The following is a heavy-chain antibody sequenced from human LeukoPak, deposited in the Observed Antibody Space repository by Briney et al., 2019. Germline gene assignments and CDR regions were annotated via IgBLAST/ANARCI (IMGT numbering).Heavy chain of an antibody. V-gene: IGHV3-7*03. Sequence: GGSLRLSCAASGFTFSTYWMTWVRQAPGKGREWVASISEYGSKKSYADSVKGRFTISRDNAQKSLYLEMNSLRADGTAVYYCGKAVTCTEGYWGQGTLVTVSS. CDR3: GKAVTCTEGY. J-gene: IGHJ4*02. CDR1: GFTFSTYW. D-gene: IGHD6-25*01. CDR2: ISEYGSKK.